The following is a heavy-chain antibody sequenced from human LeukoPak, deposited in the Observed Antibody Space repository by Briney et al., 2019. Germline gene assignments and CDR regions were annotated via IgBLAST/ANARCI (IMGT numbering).Heavy chain of an antibody. D-gene: IGHD1-1*01. Sequence: PSETLPLTCAVSGGSISSGGYSWSWIRQPPGKGLEWIGYIYHSGSTYYNPSLKSRVTISVDRSKNQFSLELSSVTAADTAVYYCARAGRRGYYGMDVWGKGTTVTVSS. CDR1: GGSISSGGYS. V-gene: IGHV4-30-2*01. J-gene: IGHJ6*04. CDR3: ARAGRRGYYGMDV. CDR2: IYHSGST.